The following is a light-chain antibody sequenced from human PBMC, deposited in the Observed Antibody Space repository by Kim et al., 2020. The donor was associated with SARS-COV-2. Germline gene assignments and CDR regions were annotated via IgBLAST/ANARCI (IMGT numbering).Light chain of an antibody. Sequence: VSPGQQAGITCSGDKLGDKYASWYQQKPGQSPVVVIFRDNRRPSGIPERFSGSNSGNTVTLTISGTQAMDEADYYCQAWDSSIYVFGTGTKVTVL. CDR1: KLGDKY. V-gene: IGLV3-1*01. CDR3: QAWDSSIYV. J-gene: IGLJ1*01. CDR2: RDN.